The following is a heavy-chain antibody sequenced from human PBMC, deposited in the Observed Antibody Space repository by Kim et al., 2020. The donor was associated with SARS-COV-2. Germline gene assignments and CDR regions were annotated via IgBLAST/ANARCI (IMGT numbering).Heavy chain of an antibody. J-gene: IGHJ6*02. V-gene: IGHV5-51*01. Sequence: GESLKISCKGSGYSFTSYWIGWVRQMPGKGLEWMGIIYPGDSDTRYSPSFQGQVTISADKSISTAYLQWSSLKASDTAMYYCASHSFTGYDGEGLYYYYGMDVWGQGTTVTVSS. D-gene: IGHD5-12*01. CDR1: GYSFTSYW. CDR2: IYPGDSDT. CDR3: ASHSFTGYDGEGLYYYYGMDV.